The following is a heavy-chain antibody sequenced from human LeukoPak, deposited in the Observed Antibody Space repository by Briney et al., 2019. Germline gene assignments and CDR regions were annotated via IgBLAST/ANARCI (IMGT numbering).Heavy chain of an antibody. Sequence: GGSLRLSCAASGFTFSNYVMSWVRQAPGKGLEWVSSISGSGGTTYYGDSVKGRFTISRDNSRNTLYLQMNSLRAEDTAGYYCAKDRVSTVTTNYFDYWGQGTLVTVSS. D-gene: IGHD4-17*01. V-gene: IGHV3-23*01. CDR3: AKDRVSTVTTNYFDY. CDR2: ISGSGGTT. J-gene: IGHJ4*02. CDR1: GFTFSNYV.